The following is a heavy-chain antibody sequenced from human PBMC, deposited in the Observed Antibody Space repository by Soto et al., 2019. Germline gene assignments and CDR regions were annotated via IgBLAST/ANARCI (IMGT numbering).Heavy chain of an antibody. V-gene: IGHV4-31*03. Sequence: SETLSLTCTVSGGSITTGGYYWSWIRQLPGKGLEWIGHRYYSESTYYNPSPKSRVSISLDTSKNQFSLKLSFVTAADTAMYYCARTKCSGGSCYSWSLDYWGQGTPVTVSS. CDR1: GGSITTGGYY. D-gene: IGHD2-15*01. CDR2: RYYSEST. J-gene: IGHJ4*02. CDR3: ARTKCSGGSCYSWSLDY.